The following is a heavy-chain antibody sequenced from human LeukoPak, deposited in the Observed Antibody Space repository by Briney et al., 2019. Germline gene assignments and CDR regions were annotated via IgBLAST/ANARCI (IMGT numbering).Heavy chain of an antibody. CDR2: ISWNSGSI. D-gene: IGHD3-22*01. V-gene: IGHV3-9*01. Sequence: PGGSLRLSCAASGFTFDDYGMSWVRQAPGKGLEWVSGISWNSGSIGYADSVKGRFTISRDNAKNSLYLQMNSLRAEDTALYYCAKVTERYYDSSGYYWGAFDIWGQGTMVTVSS. CDR3: AKVTERYYDSSGYYWGAFDI. CDR1: GFTFDDYG. J-gene: IGHJ3*02.